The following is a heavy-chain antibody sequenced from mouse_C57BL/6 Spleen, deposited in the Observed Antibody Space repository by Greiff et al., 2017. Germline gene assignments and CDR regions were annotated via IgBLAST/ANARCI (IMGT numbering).Heavy chain of an antibody. CDR3: ARSGSEVVEYYFDC. CDR1: GYAFSSYW. CDR2: IYPGDGDT. V-gene: IGHV1-80*01. Sequence: VQLQQSGAELVKPGASVKISCKASGYAFSSYWMNWVKQRPGKGLEWIGQIYPGDGDTNYNGKFKGQATLTADKSSSTAYMQLSSLTSEDSAVXFWARSGSEVVEYYFDCWGQGTTLTVSS. D-gene: IGHD1-1*01. J-gene: IGHJ2*01.